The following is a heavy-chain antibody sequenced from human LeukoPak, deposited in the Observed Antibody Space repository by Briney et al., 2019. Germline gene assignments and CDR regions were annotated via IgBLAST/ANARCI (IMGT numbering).Heavy chain of an antibody. CDR3: ARVGYSSSIDY. CDR2: IYYSART. CDR1: GGSISSSNYY. D-gene: IGHD6-6*01. J-gene: IGHJ4*02. V-gene: IGHV4-39*07. Sequence: SETLSLTCTVSGGSISSSNYYWGWIRQPPGKGLECIGSIYYSARTYYNPSLKSRVTISVDTSKNQFSLKLSSVTAADTAVYYCARVGYSSSIDYWGQGTLATVSS.